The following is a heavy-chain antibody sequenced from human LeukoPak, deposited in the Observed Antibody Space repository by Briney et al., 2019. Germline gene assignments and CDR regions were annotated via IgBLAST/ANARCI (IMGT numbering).Heavy chain of an antibody. V-gene: IGHV3-43*01. D-gene: IGHD1-14*01. CDR3: AKDNTGSIDY. Sequence: GGSLRLSCAASGFTFDDSLMHWVRQAPGKGLEWVSLITWDGGSTYYADSVKGRFTISRDNNKNSLYLQMNSLTTEDTALYFWAKDNTGSIDYGGQGTLVTVSS. CDR2: ITWDGGST. J-gene: IGHJ4*02. CDR1: GFTFDDSL.